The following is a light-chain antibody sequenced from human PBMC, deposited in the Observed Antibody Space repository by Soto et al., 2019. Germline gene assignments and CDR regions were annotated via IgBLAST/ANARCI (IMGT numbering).Light chain of an antibody. J-gene: IGLJ3*02. V-gene: IGLV1-47*01. CDR3: AVWDDSLSAWV. CDR1: SSNIGNNY. CDR2: RNN. Sequence: QSVLTQPPSASGTPGQRVTISCSGSSSNIGNNYVYWYQQLPGTAPKVLIYRNNQRPSGVPDRFSGSKSGTSASLAISGLRSEDEADYCAVWDDSLSAWVFGGGTQLTVL.